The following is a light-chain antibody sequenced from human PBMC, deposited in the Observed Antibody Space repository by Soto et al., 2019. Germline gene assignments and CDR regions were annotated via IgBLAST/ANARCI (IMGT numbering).Light chain of an antibody. CDR1: QSVGSY. CDR3: QEYNTWPWT. J-gene: IGKJ1*01. V-gene: IGKV3D-15*01. CDR2: GAS. Sequence: EIVVTQSPATLSLSPGERATLSCRASQSVGSYLAWYQQKPGQAPRLLIYGASTRATGIPARFTGSGSGTEFILTITSLQSEDSAVYYCQEYNTWPWTFGQGTKVDIK.